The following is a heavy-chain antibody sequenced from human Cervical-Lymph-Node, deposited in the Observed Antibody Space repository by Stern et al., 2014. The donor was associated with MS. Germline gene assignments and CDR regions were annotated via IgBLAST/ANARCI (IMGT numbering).Heavy chain of an antibody. J-gene: IGHJ4*02. CDR1: GGSISRGGYY. Sequence: QLQLQESGPGLVKPSQTLSLTCTVSGGSISRGGYYWSWIRQHPGKGLEWIGYIYYSGSTYYNPSLKSRVTISVDTSKNQFSLNLSSVTAADTAVYYCARASYYGSGIDYWGQGTLVTVSS. V-gene: IGHV4-31*03. CDR2: IYYSGST. D-gene: IGHD3-10*01. CDR3: ARASYYGSGIDY.